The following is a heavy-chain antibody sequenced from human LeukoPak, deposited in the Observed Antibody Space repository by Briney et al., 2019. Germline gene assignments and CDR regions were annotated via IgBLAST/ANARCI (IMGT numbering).Heavy chain of an antibody. CDR1: GYTFTTYA. J-gene: IGHJ5*02. Sequence: ASVKVSCKASGYTFTTYAMNWVRQAPGQGLEWMGWINTNTGNPTYAQGFTGRFVFSLDTSVSTAYLQISSLRAEATAAYYCARYTSGYYRWFDPWGQGPLVTVSS. D-gene: IGHD6-19*01. CDR2: INTNTGNP. V-gene: IGHV7-4-1*02. CDR3: ARYTSGYYRWFDP.